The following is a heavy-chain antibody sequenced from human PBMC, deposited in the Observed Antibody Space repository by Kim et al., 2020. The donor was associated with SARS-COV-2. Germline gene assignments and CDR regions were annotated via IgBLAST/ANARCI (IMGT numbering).Heavy chain of an antibody. CDR2: INTGNGNT. D-gene: IGHD6-13*01. CDR3: ASRPGIEAAGFDF. Sequence: ASVKVSCKTSGYTFTDSAIHWVRQAPGQRLEWMGWINTGNGNTKYSQKFQGRVTITSDTSATTAYMDLSSLKSADTAIYYCASRPGIEAAGFDFWGQGTLVIVSS. V-gene: IGHV1-3*04. J-gene: IGHJ4*02. CDR1: GYTFTDSA.